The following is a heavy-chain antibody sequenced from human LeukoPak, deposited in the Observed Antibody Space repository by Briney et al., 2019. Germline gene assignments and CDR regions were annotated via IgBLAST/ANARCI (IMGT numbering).Heavy chain of an antibody. CDR3: ARAESSGWYRSYYFDY. V-gene: IGHV3-53*01. Sequence: PGGSLRLSCAASGFTVSSNYMSWVRQAPGKGLEWVPVIYSGGSTYYADSVKGRFTISRDNSKNTLYLQMNSLRAEDTAVYYCARAESSGWYRSYYFDYWGQGTLVTVSS. CDR2: IYSGGST. CDR1: GFTVSSNY. J-gene: IGHJ4*02. D-gene: IGHD6-19*01.